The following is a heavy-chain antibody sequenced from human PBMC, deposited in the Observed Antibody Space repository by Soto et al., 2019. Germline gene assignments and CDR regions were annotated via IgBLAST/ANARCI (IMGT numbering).Heavy chain of an antibody. Sequence: ASVKVSCKASGYIFTDYYIHWVRQAPGQGLEWMGWINPISGSTNYAQKFQGRVTMTRDTSISTAYMELSRLTYDDTSVYYCARTAPPRSFQAFDYWGQGTLVTVSS. J-gene: IGHJ4*02. V-gene: IGHV1-2*02. CDR1: GYIFTDYY. D-gene: IGHD2-21*02. CDR2: INPISGST. CDR3: ARTAPPRSFQAFDY.